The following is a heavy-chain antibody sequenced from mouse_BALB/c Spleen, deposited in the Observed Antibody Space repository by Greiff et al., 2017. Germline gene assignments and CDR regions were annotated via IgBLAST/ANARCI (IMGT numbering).Heavy chain of an antibody. Sequence: EVKVVESGGGLVQPGGSRKLSCAASGFTFSSFGMHWVRQAPEKGLEWVAYISSGSSTIYYADTVKGRFTISRDNPKNTLFLQMTSLRSEDTAMYYCARWAYGNYVEAMDYWGQGTSVTVSS. D-gene: IGHD2-1*01. CDR1: GFTFSSFG. V-gene: IGHV5-17*02. CDR2: ISSGSSTI. J-gene: IGHJ4*01. CDR3: ARWAYGNYVEAMDY.